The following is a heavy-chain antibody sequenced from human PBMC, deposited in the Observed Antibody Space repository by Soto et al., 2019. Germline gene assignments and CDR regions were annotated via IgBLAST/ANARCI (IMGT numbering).Heavy chain of an antibody. CDR1: GGSISSGGYY. D-gene: IGHD4-17*01. V-gene: IGHV4-31*03. CDR3: ARDSRDGEGAFDI. Sequence: SETLSLTCTVSGGSISSGGYYWSWIRQHPGKGLEWIGYIYYSGSTYSNPSLKSRVTISVDTSKNQFSLKLSSVTAADTAVYYCARDSRDGEGAFDIWGQGTMVTVSS. CDR2: IYYSGST. J-gene: IGHJ3*02.